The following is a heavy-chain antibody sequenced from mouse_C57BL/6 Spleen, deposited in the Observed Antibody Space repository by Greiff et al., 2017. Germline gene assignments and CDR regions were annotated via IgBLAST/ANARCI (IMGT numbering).Heavy chain of an antibody. CDR1: GYAFSSYW. Sequence: QVQLKQSGAELVKPGASVKISCKASGYAFSSYWMNWVKQRPGKGLEWIGQIYPGDGDTNYNGKFKGKATLTADKSSSTAYMQLSSLTSEDSAVYFCARTRTTSYFDYWGQGTTLTVSS. CDR3: ARTRTTSYFDY. CDR2: IYPGDGDT. J-gene: IGHJ2*01. V-gene: IGHV1-80*01.